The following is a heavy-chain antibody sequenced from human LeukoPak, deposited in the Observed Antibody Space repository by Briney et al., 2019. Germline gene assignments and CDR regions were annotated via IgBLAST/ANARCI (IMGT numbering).Heavy chain of an antibody. D-gene: IGHD5-18*01. J-gene: IGHJ6*03. CDR1: GFAYSSYA. CDR2: IRYDGSNK. V-gene: IGHV3-30*02. CDR3: AKDTVDTAMDGLMDV. Sequence: GGSLRLSCAASGFAYSSYAMNWVRQAPGKGLEWVAFIRYDGSNKYYADSVKGRFTISRDNSKNTLYLQMNSLRAEDTAVYYCAKDTVDTAMDGLMDVWGKGTTVTISS.